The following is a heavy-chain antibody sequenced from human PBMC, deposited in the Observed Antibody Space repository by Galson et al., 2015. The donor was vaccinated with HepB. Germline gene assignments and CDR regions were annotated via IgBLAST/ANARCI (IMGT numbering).Heavy chain of an antibody. J-gene: IGHJ1*01. D-gene: IGHD1-26*01. V-gene: IGHV5-51*01. Sequence: YWSWIRQPPGKGLEWMGIIYPGDSDTRYSPSFQGQVTISADKSISTAYLQWSSLKASDTAMYYCAISPYSGSYYRAEYFQHWGQGTLVTVSS. CDR1: YW. CDR3: AISPYSGSYYRAEYFQH. CDR2: IYPGDSDT.